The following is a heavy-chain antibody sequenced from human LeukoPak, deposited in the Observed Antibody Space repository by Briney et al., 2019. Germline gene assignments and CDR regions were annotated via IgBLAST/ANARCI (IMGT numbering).Heavy chain of an antibody. V-gene: IGHV3-30*02. Sequence: GGSLRLSCAASAFTFSNYAMHWVRQAPGKGLEWVAFIRYDGSNKNYADSVNGRFTVSRDSFKNTLYLQMNSLRAEDTAVYYCAKAIDSSSSGVVDYWGQGTLVTVSS. D-gene: IGHD6-6*01. CDR2: IRYDGSNK. CDR3: AKAIDSSSSGVVDY. CDR1: AFTFSNYA. J-gene: IGHJ4*02.